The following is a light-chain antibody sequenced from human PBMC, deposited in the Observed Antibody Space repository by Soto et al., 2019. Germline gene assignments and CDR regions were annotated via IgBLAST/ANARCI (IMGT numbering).Light chain of an antibody. CDR1: QSGDSN. Sequence: EMRLGQSAATLSVGRGSRGTRACRASQSGDSNLAWYQQKPGQAPRLLIYGASTRATGISARLSGSGSGTEFTLTISSLQSEDFGVYFCQQYNNWWTFGQGTKVDI. J-gene: IGKJ1*01. CDR3: QQYNNWWT. CDR2: GAS. V-gene: IGKV3-15*01.